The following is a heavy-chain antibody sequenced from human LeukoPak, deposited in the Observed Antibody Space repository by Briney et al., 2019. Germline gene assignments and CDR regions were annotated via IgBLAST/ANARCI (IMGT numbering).Heavy chain of an antibody. D-gene: IGHD5-18*01. V-gene: IGHV1-2*02. CDR3: ARGRIHSWSDAFDI. CDR1: GYTFIGHY. J-gene: IGHJ3*02. Sequence: GASVKVSCKASGYTFIGHYMHWVRQAPGQGLEWMGWINSNSGGTKYAQKVQGSVIMTRDTSISTAYMELSRLKSDDTAVYYCARGRIHSWSDAFDIWGQGTTVTVSS. CDR2: INSNSGGT.